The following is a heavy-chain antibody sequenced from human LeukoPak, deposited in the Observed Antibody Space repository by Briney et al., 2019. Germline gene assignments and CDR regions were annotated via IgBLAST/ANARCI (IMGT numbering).Heavy chain of an antibody. CDR2: INHSGST. CDR1: GGAFSGYH. V-gene: IGHV4-34*01. J-gene: IGHJ5*02. CDR3: ARVGDIVVVPAYNWFDP. Sequence: PSETLSLTCAVYGGAFSGYHWSWIRQPPGKGLEWIGEINHSGSTNYNPSLKRRVTISVDTSKNQFSLKLSSVTAADTAVYYCARVGDIVVVPAYNWFDPWGQGTLVTVS. D-gene: IGHD2-2*01.